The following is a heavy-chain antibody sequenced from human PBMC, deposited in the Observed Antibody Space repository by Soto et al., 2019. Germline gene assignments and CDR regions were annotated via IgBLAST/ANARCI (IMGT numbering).Heavy chain of an antibody. CDR2: ISYDGSNT. Sequence: GGSLRLSCAASGVSFNSYDMHWVRQAPGKGPEWVAIISYDGSNTYYSDSVRGRFTISRDNSKDTLYLQMNSLRAEDTAVYYCAKELGAVLPGYWGQGTLVTVSS. D-gene: IGHD6-13*01. J-gene: IGHJ4*02. V-gene: IGHV3-30*18. CDR3: AKELGAVLPGY. CDR1: GVSFNSYD.